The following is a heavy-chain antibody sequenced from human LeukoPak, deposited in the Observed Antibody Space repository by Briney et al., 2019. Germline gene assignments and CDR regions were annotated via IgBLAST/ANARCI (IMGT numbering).Heavy chain of an antibody. D-gene: IGHD2-2*02. CDR1: GYTFTSYD. J-gene: IGHJ4*02. Sequence: ASVKVSCKASGYTFTSYDINWVRQATGQGLEWMGWMNPNSGNTGYAQKFQGRVTMTRNTSISTAYMELSSLRSEDTAVYYCARGRYYSSTSCYNDDYWGQGTLVTVSS. CDR3: ARGRYYSSTSCYNDDY. CDR2: MNPNSGNT. V-gene: IGHV1-8*01.